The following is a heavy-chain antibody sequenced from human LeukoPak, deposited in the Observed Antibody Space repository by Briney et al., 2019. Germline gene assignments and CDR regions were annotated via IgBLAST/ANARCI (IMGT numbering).Heavy chain of an antibody. CDR2: ISGSGSSI. V-gene: IGHV3-48*01. J-gene: IGHJ4*02. D-gene: IGHD3-22*01. CDR1: GFTFSTYS. CDR3: AREFVDSSFDF. Sequence: GGSLRLSCAASGFTFSTYSMNWVRQAPGKGLKWVSYISGSGSSIYYADSVKGRFTISRDNAKNSLYLQMNSLRAEDTAVYYCAREFVDSSFDFWGQGTLVTVSS.